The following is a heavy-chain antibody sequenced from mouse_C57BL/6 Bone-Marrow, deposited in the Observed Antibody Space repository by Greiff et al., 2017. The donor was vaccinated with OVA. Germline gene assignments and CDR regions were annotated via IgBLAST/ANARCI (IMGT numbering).Heavy chain of an antibody. CDR1: GFSLTSYG. J-gene: IGHJ3*01. Sequence: VKLQESGPGLVQPSQSLSITCTVSGFSLTSYGVHWVRQSPGKGLEWLGVIWSGGSTDYNAAFISRLSISKDNSKSQVFFKMNSLQADDTAIYYCARNPLLAYWGQGTLVTVSA. CDR3: ARNPLLAY. CDR2: IWSGGST. V-gene: IGHV2-2*01.